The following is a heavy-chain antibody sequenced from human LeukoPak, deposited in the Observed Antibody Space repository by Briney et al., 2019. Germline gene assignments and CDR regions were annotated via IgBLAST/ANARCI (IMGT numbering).Heavy chain of an antibody. CDR3: ARAPRIAAAGYWYFDL. J-gene: IGHJ2*01. CDR1: DDSISDYY. CDR2: FHNSGTS. D-gene: IGHD6-13*01. V-gene: IGHV4-59*08. Sequence: SETLSLTCTVSDDSISDYYRGWIRQPPGKGLEWIGYFHNSGTSTYNPSLKSRVTISADTSKNQFSLKLSSVTAADTAVYYCARAPRIAAAGYWYFDLWGRGTLVTVSS.